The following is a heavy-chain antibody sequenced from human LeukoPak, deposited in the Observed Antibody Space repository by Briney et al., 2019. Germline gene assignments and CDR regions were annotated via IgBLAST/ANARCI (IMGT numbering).Heavy chain of an antibody. CDR3: ARDLSGSSSWYSPHYYYYYMDV. J-gene: IGHJ6*03. CDR2: ISWNSGSI. CDR1: GFTFDDYA. Sequence: PGGSLRLSCAASGFTFDDYAMHWVRQAPGKGLEWVSGISWNSGSIGYADSVKGRFTISRDNAKNSLYLQMNSLRAEDTAVYYCARDLSGSSSWYSPHYYYYYMDVWGKGTTVTVSS. V-gene: IGHV3-9*01. D-gene: IGHD6-13*01.